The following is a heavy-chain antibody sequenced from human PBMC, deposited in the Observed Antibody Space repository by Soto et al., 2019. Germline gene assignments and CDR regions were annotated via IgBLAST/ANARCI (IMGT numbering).Heavy chain of an antibody. CDR3: ARDLHDFWSGYRNCYYYGMDV. CDR1: GFTFSDYY. V-gene: IGHV3-11*06. CDR2: ISSSSSYT. Sequence: GGSLRLSCAASGFTFSDYYMSWIRQAPGKGPEWVSYISSSSSYTNYADSVKGRFTISRDNAKNSLYLQMNSLRAEDTAGYYCARDLHDFWSGYRNCYYYGMDVWGRGTKVTVSS. J-gene: IGHJ6*02. D-gene: IGHD3-3*01.